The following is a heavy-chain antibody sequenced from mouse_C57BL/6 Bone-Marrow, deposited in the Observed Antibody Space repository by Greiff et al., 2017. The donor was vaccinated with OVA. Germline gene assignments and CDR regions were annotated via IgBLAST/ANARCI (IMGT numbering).Heavy chain of an antibody. J-gene: IGHJ1*03. CDR3: ARAAIYYYGSSRYFDV. CDR2: INPSSGYT. CDR1: GYTFTSYT. D-gene: IGHD1-1*01. V-gene: IGHV1-4*01. Sequence: QVQLKQSGAELARPGASVKMSCKASGYTFTSYTMHWVKQRPGQGLEWIGYINPSSGYTKYNQKFKDKATLTADKSSSTAYMQLSSLTSEDSAVYYCARAAIYYYGSSRYFDVWGTGTTVTVSS.